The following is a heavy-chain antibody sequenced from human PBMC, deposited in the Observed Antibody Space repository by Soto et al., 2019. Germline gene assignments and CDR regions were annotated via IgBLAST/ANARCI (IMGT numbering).Heavy chain of an antibody. Sequence: QVQLVQSGAEVKQPGASVTVSCKASGYRFSDYYLHWVRQAPGQGPEWMGWMNPNSGDTKYAQKFKGRVTMTRDTSVRTAFMELNWLKSDDTAVYYCVRESGGATATLDYYYFYMDVWGIGTTVTVSS. V-gene: IGHV1-2*02. CDR3: VRESGGATATLDYYYFYMDV. D-gene: IGHD5-12*01. CDR1: GYRFSDYY. J-gene: IGHJ6*03. CDR2: MNPNSGDT.